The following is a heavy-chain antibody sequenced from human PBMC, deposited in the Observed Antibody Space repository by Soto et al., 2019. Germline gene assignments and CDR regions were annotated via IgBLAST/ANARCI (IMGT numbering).Heavy chain of an antibody. CDR1: GYTFTSYY. CDR2: INPSGGST. D-gene: IGHD3-3*01. Sequence: GASVKVSCKASGYTFTSYYMHWVRQAPGQGLEWMGIINPSGGSTSYAQKFQGRVTMTRDTSTSTVYMELSSLRSEDTAVYYCARDRSNYDFWSGYYGMDGWGQGTTVTVSS. J-gene: IGHJ6*02. CDR3: ARDRSNYDFWSGYYGMDG. V-gene: IGHV1-46*01.